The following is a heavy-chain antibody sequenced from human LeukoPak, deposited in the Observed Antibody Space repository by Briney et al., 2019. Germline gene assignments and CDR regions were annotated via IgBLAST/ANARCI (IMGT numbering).Heavy chain of an antibody. D-gene: IGHD3-16*01. CDR3: AKLGGQEVYNYYVGV. CDR2: IIPILSIA. V-gene: IGHV1-69*04. J-gene: IGHJ6*03. CDR1: GGTFSSYA. Sequence: ASVKVSCTASGGTFSSYAISWVRQAPGQGLEWMGRIIPILSIANYAQKFQGRVTITADKSTSTAYMELSSLRSEDTAVYYCAKLGGQEVYNYYVGVWGKGTTVAVSS.